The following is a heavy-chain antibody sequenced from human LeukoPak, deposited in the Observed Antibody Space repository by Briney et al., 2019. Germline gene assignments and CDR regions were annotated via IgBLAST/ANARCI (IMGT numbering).Heavy chain of an antibody. V-gene: IGHV1-69*13. CDR3: AREVVPAAIHAFDI. CDR1: GGTFSSYA. D-gene: IGHD2-2*02. CDR2: IIPIFGTA. J-gene: IGHJ3*02. Sequence: SVKVSCKASGGTFSSYAISWVRQAPGQGLEWMGGIIPIFGTANYAQKFQGRVSITADESTSTAYMELSSLRSEDTAVYYCAREVVPAAIHAFDIWGQGTMVTVSS.